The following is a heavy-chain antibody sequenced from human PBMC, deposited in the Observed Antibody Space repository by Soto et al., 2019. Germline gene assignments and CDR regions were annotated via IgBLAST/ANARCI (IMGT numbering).Heavy chain of an antibody. CDR1: GGSVSSGGYY. Sequence: QVQLQESGPGLVKPSETLSLTCSVSGGSVSSGGYYWSWIRQPPGKGLEWIGCIYYSGSTDYNPSLESRVTMSLDKSKNQFSLKLNSVTAADTAVYFCARAGSSRYFDYWGQGTLVTVSS. CDR3: ARAGSSRYFDY. V-gene: IGHV4-61*08. J-gene: IGHJ4*02. D-gene: IGHD3-10*01. CDR2: IYYSGST.